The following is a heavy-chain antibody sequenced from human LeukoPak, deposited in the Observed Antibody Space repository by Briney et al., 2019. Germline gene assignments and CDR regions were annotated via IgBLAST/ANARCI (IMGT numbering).Heavy chain of an antibody. CDR1: GYSISSGYY. V-gene: IGHV3-23*01. Sequence: ETLSLTCTVSGYSISSGYYWGWVRQAAGKGLEWVSAINGSGNRTYYADSVKGRFTISRDNSKNTLYLQMNSLRAEDTAIYYCAKWGCSGGSCYPFDYWGQGTLVTVSS. CDR2: INGSGNRT. D-gene: IGHD2-15*01. CDR3: AKWGCSGGSCYPFDY. J-gene: IGHJ4*02.